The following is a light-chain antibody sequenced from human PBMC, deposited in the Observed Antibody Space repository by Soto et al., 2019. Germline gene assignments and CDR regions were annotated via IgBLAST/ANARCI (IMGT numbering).Light chain of an antibody. J-gene: IGKJ1*01. Sequence: EIVLTQSPGTLSLSPGERATLSCRASQSVGTYLAWYQQKPGQAPRLLIYGASSRPTDIPARFSGSGSGTDFSLTISSLQPEDFATYYCLQYNSYPRTFGQGTKVDIK. CDR3: LQYNSYPRT. V-gene: IGKV3D-15*01. CDR1: QSVGTY. CDR2: GAS.